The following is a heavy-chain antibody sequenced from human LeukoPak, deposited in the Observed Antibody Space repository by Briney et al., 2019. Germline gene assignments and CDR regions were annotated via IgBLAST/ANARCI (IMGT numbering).Heavy chain of an antibody. CDR2: IYAGGRS. V-gene: IGHV4-61*02. D-gene: IGHD4-11*01. CDR3: ARHVRLEKVFDY. J-gene: IGHJ4*02. Sequence: SETLSLTCTVSNVSISSGSHYWNWIRQPGGRGLEWIGRIYAGGRSNYNPSLRSRVTISVDTSKNQFSLKLSAVTAADTAVYYCARHVRLEKVFDYWGQGTLVAVSS. CDR1: NVSISSGSHY.